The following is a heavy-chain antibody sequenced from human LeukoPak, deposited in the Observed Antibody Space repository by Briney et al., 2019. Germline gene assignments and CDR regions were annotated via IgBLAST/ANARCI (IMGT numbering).Heavy chain of an antibody. CDR1: GFTFSSYD. Sequence: GGSLRLSCAASGFTFSSYDMSWVRQAPGKGLEWVSAISGSGGSTYYADSVKGRFTISRDNSKNTLYLQMNSLSAEDTAVYYCAKGVPYQLATFFDYWGQGTLVTVSS. J-gene: IGHJ4*02. CDR2: ISGSGGST. CDR3: AKGVPYQLATFFDY. D-gene: IGHD2-2*01. V-gene: IGHV3-23*01.